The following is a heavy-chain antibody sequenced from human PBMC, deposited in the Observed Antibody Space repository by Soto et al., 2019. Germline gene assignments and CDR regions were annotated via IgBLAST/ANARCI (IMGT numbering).Heavy chain of an antibody. CDR1: GFIFRNFA. J-gene: IGHJ3*02. V-gene: IGHV3-23*01. CDR2: IGASGGTT. D-gene: IGHD4-17*01. Sequence: GGSLRLSCAASGFIFRNFAMNWVRQAPGKGLEWVSGIGASGGTTHLADSVKGRFTISRDNSRNILFLQMNSLRVEDTAVYYCGKDPNGDYVAAFDIWGPGTVVTVSS. CDR3: GKDPNGDYVAAFDI.